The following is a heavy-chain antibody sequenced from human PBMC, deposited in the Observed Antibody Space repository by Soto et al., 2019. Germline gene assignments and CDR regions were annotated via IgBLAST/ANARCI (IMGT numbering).Heavy chain of an antibody. V-gene: IGHV3-23*01. CDR3: AKEPYYYDSSGSYSEGYFDY. CDR2: ITGSGGYT. CDR1: GFTFSSYG. D-gene: IGHD3-22*01. J-gene: IGHJ4*02. Sequence: GGSLRLSCAASGFTFSSYGMHLVRQAPGKGLEWVSAITGSGGYTYYADSVKGRFTIPRDNSKNTLNLQMNSLSADDTAVYYCAKEPYYYDSSGSYSEGYFDYWGQGALVTVSS.